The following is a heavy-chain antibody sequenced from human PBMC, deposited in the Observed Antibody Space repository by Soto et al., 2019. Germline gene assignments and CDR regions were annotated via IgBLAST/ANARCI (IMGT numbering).Heavy chain of an antibody. CDR2: IYWDGDD. D-gene: IGHD3-10*01. V-gene: IGHV2-5*02. Sequence: QITLKESGPTLVKPTQTLTMTCTVSGFSVSTRGVGVGWIRQPPGKALEWVALIYWDGDDRYSPSLKSRRTITKDPAKNLVAPPITNMAPAAPATSYCARHRSGGRDFDYWGQGSLVTVSS. J-gene: IGHJ4*02. CDR3: ARHRSGGRDFDY. CDR1: GFSVSTRGVG.